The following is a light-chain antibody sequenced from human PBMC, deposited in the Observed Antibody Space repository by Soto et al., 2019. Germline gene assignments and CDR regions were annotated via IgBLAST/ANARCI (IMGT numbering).Light chain of an antibody. CDR1: QTISGW. CDR3: QQYKSYPWT. V-gene: IGKV1-5*01. J-gene: IGKJ1*01. Sequence: DIQMTQTPSTLSASVGDGVTITCRASQTISGWLAWYRQRPGKAPKLLISDASSLRSGVPSRFSGSGSGKEFTLTISSLQPDDFGSYYCQQYKSYPWTFGHGTTVEV. CDR2: DAS.